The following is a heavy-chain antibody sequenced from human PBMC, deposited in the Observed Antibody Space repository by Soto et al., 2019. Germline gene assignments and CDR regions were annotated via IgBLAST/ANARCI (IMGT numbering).Heavy chain of an antibody. CDR2: INPKSGGT. D-gene: IGHD2-8*01. CDR1: GYSFTDYR. CDR3: ARGASTDCSNGVCSFFYNHDMGV. Sequence: ASVKVSCKASGYSFTDYRIHWVRQAPGQGLEWLGRINPKSGGTSTAQKFQGWVTMTTDTSISTASMELTRLTSDDTAIYYCARGASTDCSNGVCSFFYNHDMGVCGQRTTLTVS. J-gene: IGHJ6*02. V-gene: IGHV1-2*04.